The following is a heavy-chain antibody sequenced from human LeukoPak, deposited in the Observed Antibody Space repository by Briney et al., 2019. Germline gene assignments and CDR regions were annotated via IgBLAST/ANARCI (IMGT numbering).Heavy chain of an antibody. CDR3: AKTRGYYLQHGYYFDY. V-gene: IGHV3-23*01. D-gene: IGHD2/OR15-2a*01. CDR2: ISGSGGST. Sequence: GGSLRLSCAASGFTFSSYAMSWVRQAPGKGLEWVSAISGSGGSTYYADSVKGRFTISRDNSKNTLYLQMNSLRAEDTAVYYCAKTRGYYLQHGYYFDYWGQGTLVTVSS. CDR1: GFTFSSYA. J-gene: IGHJ4*02.